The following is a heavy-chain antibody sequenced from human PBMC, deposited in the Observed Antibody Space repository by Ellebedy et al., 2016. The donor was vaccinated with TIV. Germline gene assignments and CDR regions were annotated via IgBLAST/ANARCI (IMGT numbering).Heavy chain of an antibody. J-gene: IGHJ4*02. D-gene: IGHD4-17*01. CDR1: GFTFSSYA. Sequence: GESLKISCAASGFTFSSYAMSWVRQAPGKGLEWVAVISYDGSNKYYADSVKGRFTISRDNSKNTLYLQMNSLRAEDTAVYYCARWPSGDAPLDYWGQGTLVTVSS. CDR2: ISYDGSNK. CDR3: ARWPSGDAPLDY. V-gene: IGHV3-30-3*01.